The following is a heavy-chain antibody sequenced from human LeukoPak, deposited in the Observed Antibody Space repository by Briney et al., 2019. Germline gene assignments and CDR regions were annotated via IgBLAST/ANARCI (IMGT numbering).Heavy chain of an antibody. Sequence: SEALSLTCTVSGGSINSATYNWGWIRQPPGKGLEWIGGFYYSGTTYYNPSLKSRVTMSVDASKDQFSLKLRSVTAADTAVYYCARHFNFYCSSTNCPFDYWGRGTLVTVSS. CDR3: ARHFNFYCSSTNCPFDY. CDR1: GGSINSATYN. J-gene: IGHJ4*02. D-gene: IGHD2-2*01. CDR2: FYYSGTT. V-gene: IGHV4-39*01.